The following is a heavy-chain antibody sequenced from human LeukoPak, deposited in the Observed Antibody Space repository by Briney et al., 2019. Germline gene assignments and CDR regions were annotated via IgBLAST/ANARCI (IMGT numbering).Heavy chain of an antibody. Sequence: ASVKVSCKASGYTLNGYYMHWVRQAPGQGLEWMGWISPNGGGTNYAQKFQGRVTMTRDTSISTAYMEMSRLRSDDTAVYYCARDPGIAVAGKYLQHWGQRTLVTVSS. CDR2: ISPNGGGT. D-gene: IGHD6-19*01. CDR1: GYTLNGYY. V-gene: IGHV1-2*02. J-gene: IGHJ1*01. CDR3: ARDPGIAVAGKYLQH.